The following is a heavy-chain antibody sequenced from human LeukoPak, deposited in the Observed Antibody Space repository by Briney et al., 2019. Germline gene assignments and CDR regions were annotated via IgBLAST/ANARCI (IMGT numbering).Heavy chain of an antibody. D-gene: IGHD3-10*01. CDR2: IYNSGST. Sequence: PSETLSLTCSVSGGSISSSSYYWGWIRQPPGKGLEWIGSIYNSGSTYYNPSLKSRVTISVDTSKNQFSLKLSSVTAADTAVYYCARGRQAGVRGVPRRARVLDYWGQGTLVTVSS. CDR1: GGSISSSSYY. J-gene: IGHJ4*02. V-gene: IGHV4-39*07. CDR3: ARGRQAGVRGVPRRARVLDY.